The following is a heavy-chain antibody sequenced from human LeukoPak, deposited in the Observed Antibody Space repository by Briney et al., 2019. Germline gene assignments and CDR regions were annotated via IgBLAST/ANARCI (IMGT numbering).Heavy chain of an antibody. CDR2: ISGSGDNT. J-gene: IGHJ4*02. Sequence: GGSLRLSCAASGFTFSTYAMSWVRQAPGKGLEWVSGISGSGDNTYYADSVKGRFTISRDNSKNTLYVQVNSLGTEDTAAYYCAKGSYYDSSGSFYFDYWGQGTLVTVSS. D-gene: IGHD3-22*01. CDR1: GFTFSTYA. V-gene: IGHV3-23*01. CDR3: AKGSYYDSSGSFYFDY.